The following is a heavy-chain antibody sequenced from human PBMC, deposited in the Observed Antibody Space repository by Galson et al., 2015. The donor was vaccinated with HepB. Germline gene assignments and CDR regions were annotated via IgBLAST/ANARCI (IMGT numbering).Heavy chain of an antibody. D-gene: IGHD6-19*01. Sequence: SLRLSCAASGFIFNTHAFNWVRQAPGKGLEWVSSISSRSTYIYYANSVKDRFTVSRDNARRSLYLQMNSLTAEDTAVCYCAREGEVAGPTGSLDFWGQGTLVTVSS. CDR3: AREGEVAGPTGSLDF. V-gene: IGHV3-21*01. CDR2: ISSRSTYI. J-gene: IGHJ4*02. CDR1: GFIFNTHA.